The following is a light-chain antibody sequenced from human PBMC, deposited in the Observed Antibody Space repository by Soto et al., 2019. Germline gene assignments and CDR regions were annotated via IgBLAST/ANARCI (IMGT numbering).Light chain of an antibody. CDR2: AAS. V-gene: IGKV1-39*01. J-gene: IGKJ1*01. CDR1: QSIGTY. Sequence: DIQMTQSPSSLSASVGDRVTITCWATQSIGTYLNWYQERQGKAPKLLIYAASSLQSGVPSRFSGSGSGTHFTLTISSLQPEDSATYSCQQSYSNPTFGQGTKVDIK. CDR3: QQSYSNPT.